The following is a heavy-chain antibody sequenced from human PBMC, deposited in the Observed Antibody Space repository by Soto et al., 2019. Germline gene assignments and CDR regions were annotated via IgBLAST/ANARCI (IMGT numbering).Heavy chain of an antibody. V-gene: IGHV3-21*01. Sequence: EGSLRLSCAASGFTFSSYSMNWVRQAPGKGLEWVSSISSSSSYIYYADSVKGRFTISRDNAKNSLYLQMNSLRAEDTAVYYCARAGDSSDHFDYWGQGTLVTVSS. D-gene: IGHD6-25*01. CDR1: GFTFSSYS. CDR3: ARAGDSSDHFDY. J-gene: IGHJ4*02. CDR2: ISSSSSYI.